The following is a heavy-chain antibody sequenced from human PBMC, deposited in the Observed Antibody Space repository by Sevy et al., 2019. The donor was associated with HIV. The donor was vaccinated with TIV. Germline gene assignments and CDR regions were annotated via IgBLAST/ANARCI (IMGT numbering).Heavy chain of an antibody. CDR3: ARGSQGPYSSSWFDP. V-gene: IGHV4-34*01. CDR2: INHSGST. Sequence: SETLSLTCAVYGGSFSGYYWSWIRQPPGKGLEWIGEINHSGSTSYNPSLKSRVTISVDTSKNQFSLKLSSVTAADTAVYYCARGSQGPYSSSWFDPWGQGTLVSVSS. CDR1: GGSFSGYY. J-gene: IGHJ5*02. D-gene: IGHD6-13*01.